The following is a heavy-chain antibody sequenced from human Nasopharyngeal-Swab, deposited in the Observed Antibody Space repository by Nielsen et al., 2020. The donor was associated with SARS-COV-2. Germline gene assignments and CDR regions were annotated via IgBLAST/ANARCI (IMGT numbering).Heavy chain of an antibody. CDR2: IVVGSGNT. V-gene: IGHV1-58*01. CDR3: ATGDPTVATSNWFDP. Sequence: SVQVSCKASGFTFTSSAVQWVRQARRQRLGWIGWIVVGSGNTNYAQKFQGRVTMTEDTSTDTAYMELSSLRSEDTAVYYCATGDPTVATSNWFDPWGQGTLVTVSS. D-gene: IGHD4-17*01. CDR1: GFTFTSSA. J-gene: IGHJ5*02.